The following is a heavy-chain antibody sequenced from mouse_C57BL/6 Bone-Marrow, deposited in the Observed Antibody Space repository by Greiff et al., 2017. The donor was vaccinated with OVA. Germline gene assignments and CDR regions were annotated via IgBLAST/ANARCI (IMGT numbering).Heavy chain of an antibody. CDR2: FHPYNDDT. CDR3: ARGHYGSSYWYFDV. V-gene: IGHV1-47*01. CDR1: GYPFTTYP. D-gene: IGHD1-1*01. Sequence: VQLQESGAELVKPGASVKMSCKASGYPFTTYPIEWMKQNHGKSLEWIGNFHPYNDDTKYNEKFKGKATLTVEKSSSTVYLELSRLTSDDSAVYYCARGHYGSSYWYFDVWGTGTTVTVSS. J-gene: IGHJ1*03.